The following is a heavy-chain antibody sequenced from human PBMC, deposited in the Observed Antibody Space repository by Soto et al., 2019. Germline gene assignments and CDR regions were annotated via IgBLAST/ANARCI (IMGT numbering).Heavy chain of an antibody. V-gene: IGHV3-9*01. Sequence: EVQLVESGGGLVQPGRSLRLSCAASGFTFDDYAMHWVRQAPGKGLEWVSGISWNSGSIGYADSVEGRFTISRDNAKNSLYLQMNSLRAEDTALYYCAKDRGLVLSFYFDYWGQGTLVTVSS. CDR2: ISWNSGSI. CDR3: AKDRGLVLSFYFDY. J-gene: IGHJ4*02. CDR1: GFTFDDYA. D-gene: IGHD6-19*01.